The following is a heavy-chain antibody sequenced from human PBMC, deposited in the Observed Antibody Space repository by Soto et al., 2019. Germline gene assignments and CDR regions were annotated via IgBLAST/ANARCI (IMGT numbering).Heavy chain of an antibody. D-gene: IGHD6-13*01. V-gene: IGHV3-7*03. Sequence: EVQLVESGGGLVQPGGSLRLSCAASGFTFSSYWMSWVRQAPGKGLEWVANIKQDGSEKYYVDSVKGRFTISRDNAKNSLYLQMNSLRAEDTALYYCAKDSAAGTFDWFDPWGQGTLVTVSS. CDR2: IKQDGSEK. CDR1: GFTFSSYW. CDR3: AKDSAAGTFDWFDP. J-gene: IGHJ5*02.